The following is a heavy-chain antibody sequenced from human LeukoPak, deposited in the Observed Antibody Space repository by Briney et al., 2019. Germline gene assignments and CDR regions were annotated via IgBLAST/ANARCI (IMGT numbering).Heavy chain of an antibody. Sequence: ASVKVSCKASEGTFSSYAISWVRQAPGQGLEWMGGIIPIFGTANYAQKFQGRVTITADESTSAAYMELSSLRSEDTAVYYCARSLLGYCSSTSCYSYYYYMDVWGKGTTVTVSS. CDR2: IIPIFGTA. V-gene: IGHV1-69*13. D-gene: IGHD2-2*01. CDR1: EGTFSSYA. CDR3: ARSLLGYCSSTSCYSYYYYMDV. J-gene: IGHJ6*03.